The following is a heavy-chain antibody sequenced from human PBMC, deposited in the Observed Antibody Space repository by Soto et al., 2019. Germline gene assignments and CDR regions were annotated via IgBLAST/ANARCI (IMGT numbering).Heavy chain of an antibody. J-gene: IGHJ4*02. D-gene: IGHD1-26*01. CDR1: GFTFSSYS. CDR3: VRDRSGSYYVFDD. V-gene: IGHV3-48*02. CDR2: ISSSGGTI. Sequence: GGSLRLSCAASGFTFSSYSMDWVRQAPGKKLEWVSYISSSGGTIYYADSVKGRFTISRDNAKNSLYLQMNSLSDEDTALYYCVRDRSGSYYVFDDWGQGTLVTVSS.